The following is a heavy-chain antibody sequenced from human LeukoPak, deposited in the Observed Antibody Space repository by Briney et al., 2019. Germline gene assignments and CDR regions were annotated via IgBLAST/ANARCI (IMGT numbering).Heavy chain of an antibody. Sequence: GGSLRLSCAASGFTFSSSDMHWVRQPTGKGLEWVSAIGTIGDTYYPGSVKGRFTISRDNSKNTLYLQMNSLRAEDTAVYYCARAQQQLDFDYWGQGTLVTVSS. V-gene: IGHV3-13*01. CDR1: GFTFSSSD. CDR2: IGTIGDT. J-gene: IGHJ4*02. D-gene: IGHD6-13*01. CDR3: ARAQQQLDFDY.